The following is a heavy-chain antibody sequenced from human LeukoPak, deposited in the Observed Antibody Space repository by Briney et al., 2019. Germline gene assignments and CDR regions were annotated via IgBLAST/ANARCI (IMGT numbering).Heavy chain of an antibody. Sequence: PSETLSLTCTVSGGSISSSSYYWDWIRQPPGKGLEWIGSIYYSGNTYYNPSLKSRVTISVDTSKNQFSLKLTSVTAADTAVYYCARERARYGDFGYWGQGTLVTVSS. CDR2: IYYSGNT. D-gene: IGHD4-17*01. V-gene: IGHV4-39*07. J-gene: IGHJ4*02. CDR1: GGSISSSSYY. CDR3: ARERARYGDFGY.